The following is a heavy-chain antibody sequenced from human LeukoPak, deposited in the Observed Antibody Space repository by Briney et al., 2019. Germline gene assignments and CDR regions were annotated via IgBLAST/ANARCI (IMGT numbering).Heavy chain of an antibody. D-gene: IGHD2-21*02. CDR2: ISSSSSYI. CDR1: GFTFSSYG. V-gene: IGHV3-21*01. J-gene: IGHJ4*02. Sequence: PGGSLRLSCAASGFTFSSYGMNWVRQAPGKGLEWVSSISSSSSYIYYADSVKGRFTISRDNAKNSLYLQMNSLRAEDTAVYYCARGEVVTANFDYWGQGTLVTVSS. CDR3: ARGEVVTANFDY.